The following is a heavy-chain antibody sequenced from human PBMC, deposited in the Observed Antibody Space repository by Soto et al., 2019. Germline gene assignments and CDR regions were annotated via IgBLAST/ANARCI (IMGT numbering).Heavy chain of an antibody. CDR3: AKVIRADSTSSNFYYYSGLDV. Sequence: QVQLVESGGGAVQPGRSLRLSCAASGFTFRTYGMHWVRQAPGKGLEWLAVISNNGINKYYADSVKGRFTISRDNSRATLFLQMKSLRGEDTAIYYCAKVIRADSTSSNFYYYSGLDVWGQGTTVTVS. J-gene: IGHJ6*02. V-gene: IGHV3-30*18. D-gene: IGHD6-6*01. CDR1: GFTFRTYG. CDR2: ISNNGINK.